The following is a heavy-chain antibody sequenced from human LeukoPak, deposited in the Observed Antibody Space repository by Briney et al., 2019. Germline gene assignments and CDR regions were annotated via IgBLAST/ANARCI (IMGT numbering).Heavy chain of an antibody. V-gene: IGHV3-9*01. CDR2: ISWNSGSI. Sequence: PGGSLRLSCAASGFTFDDYAMHWVRQAPGKGLEWVSGISWNSGSIGYADSVKGRFTISRDNAKNSLYLQMNSLRAEDTAVYYCARDFGDYSYYYYMDVWGKGTTVTVSS. CDR3: ARDFGDYSYYYYMDV. J-gene: IGHJ6*03. D-gene: IGHD4-17*01. CDR1: GFTFDDYA.